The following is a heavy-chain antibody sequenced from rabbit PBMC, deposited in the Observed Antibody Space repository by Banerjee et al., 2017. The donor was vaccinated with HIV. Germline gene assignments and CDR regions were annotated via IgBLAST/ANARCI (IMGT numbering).Heavy chain of an antibody. CDR3: ARVYTGRIGYFNL. CDR1: GIDFSTYG. CDR2: IYGGDGST. J-gene: IGHJ4*01. D-gene: IGHD1-1*01. V-gene: IGHV1S47*01. Sequence: QEQLVESGGGLVKPEGSLTLTCKASGIDFSTYGISWVRQAPGKGLEWIACIYGGDGSTYYASWVNGRFSISKTSSTTVTLQMTSLTAADTATYFCARVYTGRIGYFNLWGQGPSSPS.